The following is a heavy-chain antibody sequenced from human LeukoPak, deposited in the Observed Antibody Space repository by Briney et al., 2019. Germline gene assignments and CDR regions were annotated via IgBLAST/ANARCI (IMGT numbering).Heavy chain of an antibody. V-gene: IGHV3-23*01. CDR2: ISDSGGSA. D-gene: IGHD5-18*01. CDR1: GFTFSSYA. J-gene: IGHJ4*02. Sequence: GGSLRLSCAASGFTFSSYAMSWVRQAPGKGLEWVSTISDSGGSAYYADSAKGRFTISRDNSRNTLYLQMNSLRAEDTAVYYCAKATGYNYGYFDYWGQGTLLTVSS. CDR3: AKATGYNYGYFDY.